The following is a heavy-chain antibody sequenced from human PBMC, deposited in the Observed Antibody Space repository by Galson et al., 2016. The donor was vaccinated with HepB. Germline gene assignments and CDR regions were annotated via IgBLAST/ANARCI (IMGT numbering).Heavy chain of an antibody. CDR1: GLTFSKYW. J-gene: IGHJ4*02. D-gene: IGHD1-26*01. CDR3: EADFVGPDDY. CDR2: LNPGVSRT. Sequence: SLRLSCAFSGLTFSKYWMHWVRQVPGKGLVWVARLNPGVSRTDHADSVKGRFTISKDNAKNTLYLQMNSLRVEDTAVYYCEADFVGPDDYWGQGTMVTVSS. V-gene: IGHV3-74*01.